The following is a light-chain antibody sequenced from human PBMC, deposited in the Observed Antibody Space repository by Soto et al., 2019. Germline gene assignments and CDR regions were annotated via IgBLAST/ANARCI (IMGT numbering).Light chain of an antibody. CDR2: DVS. CDR3: SSYTSSSTLGV. J-gene: IGLJ2*01. Sequence: QSALTQPASVSGSPGQWSTISCSGTSSDVGGYNYVSWYQQHPGKAPKLMIYDVSNRPSGVSNRFSGSKSGNTASLTISGLQAEDEADYYCSSYTSSSTLGVFGGGTKVTVL. CDR1: SSDVGGYNY. V-gene: IGLV2-14*01.